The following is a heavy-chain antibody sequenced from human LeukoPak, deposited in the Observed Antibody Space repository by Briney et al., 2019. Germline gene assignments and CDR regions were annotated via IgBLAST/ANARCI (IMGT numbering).Heavy chain of an antibody. D-gene: IGHD6-13*01. CDR1: GFTFSNYA. V-gene: IGHV3-23*01. J-gene: IGHJ4*02. CDR2: IVGSGDST. Sequence: PGGSLRLSCAASGFTFSNYAMSWVRQAPGKGLEWVSLIVGSGDSTYYADTVKGRFTISRDNSKHTLYLQMNSLRAEDTAVYYCAKLGYSSSWLFDYWGQGTLVTVSS. CDR3: AKLGYSSSWLFDY.